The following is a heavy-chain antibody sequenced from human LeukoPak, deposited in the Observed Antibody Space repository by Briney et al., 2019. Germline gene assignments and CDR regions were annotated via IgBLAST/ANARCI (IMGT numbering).Heavy chain of an antibody. D-gene: IGHD5-24*01. CDR1: GFTFSSYA. Sequence: PGRSLRLSCAASGFTFSSYAMHWVRQAPGKGLEWVAVISYDGSNKYYADSVKGRFTISRDNSKNTVYLEMNSLRAEDTAVYSCARGVMATISPFDYWGQGTLVTVSS. V-gene: IGHV3-30-3*01. J-gene: IGHJ4*02. CDR2: ISYDGSNK. CDR3: ARGVMATISPFDY.